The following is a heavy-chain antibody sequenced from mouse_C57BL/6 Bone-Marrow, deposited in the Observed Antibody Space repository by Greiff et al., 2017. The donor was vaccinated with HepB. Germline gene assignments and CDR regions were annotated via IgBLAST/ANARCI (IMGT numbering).Heavy chain of an antibody. D-gene: IGHD1-1*01. CDR2: INDGGSYT. J-gene: IGHJ2*01. CDR3: ARVTTVVDGDY. CDR1: GFTFSSYA. V-gene: IGHV5-4*03. Sequence: EVKLVESGGGLVKPGGSLKLSCAASGFTFSSYAMSWVRQTPEKRLEWVATINDGGSYTYYPDNVKGRFTISRDKANTNLYLQMSHLKSEDTAMYYCARVTTVVDGDYWGRGTTLTVTS.